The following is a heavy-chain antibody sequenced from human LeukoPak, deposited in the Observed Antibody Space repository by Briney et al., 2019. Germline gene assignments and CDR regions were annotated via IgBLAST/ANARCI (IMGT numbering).Heavy chain of an antibody. Sequence: GRSLRLSCAASGFTFSSYGMHWVRQAPGKGLEWVAVISYDGSNKYYADSVKGRFTISRDNSKNTLYLQMNSLRATDTAVYYCAKEVTMIVVVIGAFDIWGQGTMVTVSS. CDR3: AKEVTMIVVVIGAFDI. J-gene: IGHJ3*02. D-gene: IGHD3-22*01. CDR1: GFTFSSYG. V-gene: IGHV3-30*18. CDR2: ISYDGSNK.